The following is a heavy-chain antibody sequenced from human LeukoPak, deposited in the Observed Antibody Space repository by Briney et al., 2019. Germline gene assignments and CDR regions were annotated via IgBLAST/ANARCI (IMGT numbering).Heavy chain of an antibody. CDR2: ISAYNGNT. CDR1: GYTFTSYD. D-gene: IGHD6-13*01. Sequence: ASVKVSCKASGYTFTSYDISWVRQAPGQGLEWMGWISAYNGNTNYAQKLQGRVTMTTDTSTSTAYMELRSLRSDDTAVYYCARTTEAHSWRTRYYDYYMDVWGKGTTVTVSS. V-gene: IGHV1-18*01. CDR3: ARTTEAHSWRTRYYDYYMDV. J-gene: IGHJ6*03.